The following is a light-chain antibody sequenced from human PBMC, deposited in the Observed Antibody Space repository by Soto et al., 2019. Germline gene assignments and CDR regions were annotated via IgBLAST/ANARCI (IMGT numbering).Light chain of an antibody. CDR2: GAS. V-gene: IGKV3-15*01. CDR3: QQYDAWPPGT. CDR1: QGVGSN. J-gene: IGKJ1*01. Sequence: EMLMTQSPATLSVSPGERGTLSCRARQGVGSNLAWSQQKPGQAPRLLIYGASTRATGIPARFSGSGSGTECTLTISGLQSEDFAVYYCQQYDAWPPGTFGQGTKVEIK.